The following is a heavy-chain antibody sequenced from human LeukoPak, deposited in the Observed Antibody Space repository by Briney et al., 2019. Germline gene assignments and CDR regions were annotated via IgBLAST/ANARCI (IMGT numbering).Heavy chain of an antibody. V-gene: IGHV3-48*03. J-gene: IGHJ6*03. CDR2: ISSSGSTI. Sequence: GGSLRLSCAASGFTFSSYEMNWVRQAPGKGLEWVSYISSSGSTIFYADSVKGRFTISRDNAKNSLYLQMYSLRAEDTTVYYCASDPGGYMDVWGKGTTVTISS. CDR1: GFTFSSYE. CDR3: ASDPGGYMDV. D-gene: IGHD3-10*01.